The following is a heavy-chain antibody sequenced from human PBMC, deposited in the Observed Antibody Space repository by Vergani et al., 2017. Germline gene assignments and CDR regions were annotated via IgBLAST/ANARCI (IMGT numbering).Heavy chain of an antibody. CDR2: IYYSGST. Sequence: QVQLQESGPGLVKPSETLSLTCTVSGGSISSYYWSWIRQPPGKGLEWIGYIYYSGSTNYNPSLKSRVTISVDTSKNQFSLKLSSVTAAETAVYYCARHRAVAGTFSWFDPWGQGTLVTVSS. V-gene: IGHV4-59*01. CDR3: ARHRAVAGTFSWFDP. CDR1: GGSISSYY. D-gene: IGHD6-19*01. J-gene: IGHJ5*02.